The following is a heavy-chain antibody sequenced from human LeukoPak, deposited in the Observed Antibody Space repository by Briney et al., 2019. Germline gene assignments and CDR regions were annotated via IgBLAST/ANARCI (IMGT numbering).Heavy chain of an antibody. Sequence: GGSLRLSCAASGFTFDDYAMHWVRQAPGKGLEWVSGISWDSTNTAYADSVKGRFTTSRDNAKNSLSLQMDSLRPEDTAFYYCARRATAMQFDYWGQGILVTVSA. J-gene: IGHJ4*02. CDR3: ARRATAMQFDY. V-gene: IGHV3-9*01. CDR2: ISWDSTNT. D-gene: IGHD2-2*01. CDR1: GFTFDDYA.